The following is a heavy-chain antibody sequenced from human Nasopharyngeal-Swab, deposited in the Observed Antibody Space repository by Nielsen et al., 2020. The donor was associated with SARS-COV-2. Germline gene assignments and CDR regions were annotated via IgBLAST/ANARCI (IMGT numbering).Heavy chain of an antibody. CDR2: ISGSGGST. Sequence: GESLKISCAASGFTFSSYAMSWVRPAPGKGLEWVSAISGSGGSTYYADSVKGRFTISRDNSKNTLYLQMNSLRAEDTAVYYCARDPHWATPYYYYGMDVWGQGTTVTVSS. CDR1: GFTFSSYA. D-gene: IGHD4-23*01. CDR3: ARDPHWATPYYYYGMDV. V-gene: IGHV3-23*01. J-gene: IGHJ6*02.